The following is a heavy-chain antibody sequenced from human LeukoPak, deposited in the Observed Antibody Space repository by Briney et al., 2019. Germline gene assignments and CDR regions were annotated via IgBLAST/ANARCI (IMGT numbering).Heavy chain of an antibody. V-gene: IGHV3-23*01. CDR2: ISGSGGST. CDR1: GFTLSSYA. D-gene: IGHD6-25*01. CDR3: AKRRLATPVFDP. J-gene: IGHJ5*02. Sequence: GGSLRLSCAASGFTLSSYAMSWVRQAPGKGLEWVSAISGSGGSTYYADSVKGRFTISRDNSKNTLYLQMNSLRAEDTAVYYCAKRRLATPVFDPWGQGTLVTVSS.